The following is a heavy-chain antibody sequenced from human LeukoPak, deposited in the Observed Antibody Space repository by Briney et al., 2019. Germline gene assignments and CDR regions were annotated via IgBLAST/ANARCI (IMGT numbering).Heavy chain of an antibody. CDR1: GFAFSRYG. J-gene: IGHJ4*03. Sequence: PGGSLRLSCAASGFAFSRYGMHWGRQAPGKGLEWVAFIRFDGSNKYVADSVKGRFTISRDNSKNTLFLQMNSLRVEDTAVYYCAKDFYYGPGRPNYFDKWGKGPWSPSPQ. CDR3: AKDFYYGPGRPNYFDK. CDR2: IRFDGSNK. V-gene: IGHV3-30*02. D-gene: IGHD3-10*01.